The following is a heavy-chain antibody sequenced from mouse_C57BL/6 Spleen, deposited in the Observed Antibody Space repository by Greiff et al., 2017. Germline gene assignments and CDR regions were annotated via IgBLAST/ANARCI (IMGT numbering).Heavy chain of an antibody. D-gene: IGHD2-12*01. V-gene: IGHV5-17*01. J-gene: IGHJ2*01. Sequence: EVQGVESGGGLVKPGGSLKLSCAASGFTFSDYGMHWVRQAPEKGLEWVSYLSSGSSTIYYADPVKGRFTISRDNAKNTLFLQMTSLRSEDTAMYYCATLYDGGDYFDYWGQGTTRTVSS. CDR3: ATLYDGGDYFDY. CDR1: GFTFSDYG. CDR2: LSSGSSTI.